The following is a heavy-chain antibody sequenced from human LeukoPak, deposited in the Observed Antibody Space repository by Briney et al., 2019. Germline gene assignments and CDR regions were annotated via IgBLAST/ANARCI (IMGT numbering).Heavy chain of an antibody. CDR3: ARVRANYFDY. CDR2: IYYTGST. V-gene: IGHV4-59*01. J-gene: IGHJ4*02. CDR1: GGSISGYY. Sequence: SETLSLTCTVSGGSISGYYRSWIRQPPGKGLEWIGYIYYTGSTNYNPSLKSGDTISVDTSKHQFSLKLSSMTAADTAVYYCARVRANYFDYWGQGTLVTVS.